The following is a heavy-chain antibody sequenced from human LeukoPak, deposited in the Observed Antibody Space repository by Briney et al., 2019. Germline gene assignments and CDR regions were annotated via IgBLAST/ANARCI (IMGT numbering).Heavy chain of an antibody. CDR2: ISYDGSNK. V-gene: IGHV3-30*01. Sequence: GGSLRLSCAASGFTFSSYAMHWVRQAPGKGLEWVAVISYDGSNKYYADSVKGRFTISRDNSKNTLYLQMNSLRAEGTAVYYCARDRNYYYDSSGYYPDAFDIWGQGTMVTVSS. D-gene: IGHD3-22*01. CDR1: GFTFSSYA. J-gene: IGHJ3*02. CDR3: ARDRNYYYDSSGYYPDAFDI.